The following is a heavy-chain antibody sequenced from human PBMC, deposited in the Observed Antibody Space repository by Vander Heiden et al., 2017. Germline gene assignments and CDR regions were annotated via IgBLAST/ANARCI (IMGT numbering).Heavy chain of an antibody. D-gene: IGHD2-15*01. J-gene: IGHJ3*02. Sequence: QVQLVQSGAEVKKPGASVKVSCKASGYTFTSYYMHWVRQAPGQGLEWMGIINPSGGSTSYAQKFQGRVTMTRDTSTSTVYMELSSLRSEDTAVYYCARGGFSGGSCYSPDAFDIWGQGTMVTVSS. CDR1: GYTFTSYY. CDR2: INPSGGST. CDR3: ARGGFSGGSCYSPDAFDI. V-gene: IGHV1-46*01.